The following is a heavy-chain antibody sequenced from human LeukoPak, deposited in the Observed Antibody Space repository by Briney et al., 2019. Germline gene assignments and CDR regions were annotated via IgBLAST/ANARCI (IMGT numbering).Heavy chain of an antibody. Sequence: GESLKISCKGSGYSFTSYWIGWVRQMPGKGLEWMGIIYPGYSDTRYIPSFQGQVTISADKSISTAYMQWRSLQASDTAMYYCVRHRIQLGHAFDIWGQGTMVTVSS. CDR2: IYPGYSDT. V-gene: IGHV5-51*01. CDR1: GYSFTSYW. CDR3: VRHRIQLGHAFDI. J-gene: IGHJ3*02. D-gene: IGHD5-18*01.